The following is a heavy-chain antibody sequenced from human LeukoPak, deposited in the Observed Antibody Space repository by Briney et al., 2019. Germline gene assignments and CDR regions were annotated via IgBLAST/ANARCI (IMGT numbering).Heavy chain of an antibody. J-gene: IGHJ4*02. D-gene: IGHD6-19*01. CDR3: AGRRSSGWYAY. V-gene: IGHV3-53*01. CDR2: IYDSGTT. Sequence: GGSLRLSCAASGFTFSSYWMSWVRQAPGKGLEWVSVIYDSGTTYYADSVKGRFLIFRDTSKNTVDLQMDSLRVEDTAVYYCAGRRSSGWYAYWGQGTLVTVSS. CDR1: GFTFSSYW.